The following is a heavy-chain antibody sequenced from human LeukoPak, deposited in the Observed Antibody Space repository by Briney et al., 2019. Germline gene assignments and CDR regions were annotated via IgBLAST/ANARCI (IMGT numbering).Heavy chain of an antibody. CDR3: ARAPMIVGAEQQPYYYYYYMDV. CDR2: ISAYNGNT. V-gene: IGHV1-18*01. D-gene: IGHD1-26*01. J-gene: IGHJ6*03. Sequence: GASVKVSCKASGYTFTSYGISWVRQAPGQGLEWMGWISAYNGNTNYAQKLQGRVTMTTDTSTSTAYMELSSLRSEDTAVYYCARAPMIVGAEQQPYYYYYYMDVWGKGTTVTVSS. CDR1: GYTFTSYG.